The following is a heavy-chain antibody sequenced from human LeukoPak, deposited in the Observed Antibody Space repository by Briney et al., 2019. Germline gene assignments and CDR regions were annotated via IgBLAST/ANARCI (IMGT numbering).Heavy chain of an antibody. Sequence: GRSLRLSCAASGFTFSSYAMHWVRQAPGKGLEWVAVISYDGSNKYYADSVKGRFTISRDNSKNTLYLQMNSLRAEDTAVYYCANLPRLQGFDYWGQGTLVTVSS. D-gene: IGHD5-18*01. V-gene: IGHV3-30*04. CDR2: ISYDGSNK. J-gene: IGHJ4*02. CDR1: GFTFSSYA. CDR3: ANLPRLQGFDY.